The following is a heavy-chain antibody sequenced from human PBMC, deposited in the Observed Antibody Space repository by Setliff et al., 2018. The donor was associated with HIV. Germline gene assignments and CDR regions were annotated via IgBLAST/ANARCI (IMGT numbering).Heavy chain of an antibody. V-gene: IGHV4-39*07. CDR2: VYYSGST. CDR3: ARDGYSSSWYVISGSFDY. Sequence: LSLTCIVSGGSISSSSYYWGWIRQPPGKGLEWIGTVYYSGSTYYNPSPKRRVTISVDTSENQFSLKLSSVTAADTAVYYCARDGYSSSWYVISGSFDYWGQGILVTVSS. J-gene: IGHJ4*02. D-gene: IGHD6-13*01. CDR1: GGSISSSSYY.